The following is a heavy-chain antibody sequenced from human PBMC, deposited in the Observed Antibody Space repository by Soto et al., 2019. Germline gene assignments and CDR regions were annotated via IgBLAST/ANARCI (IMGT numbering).Heavy chain of an antibody. D-gene: IGHD3-16*02. CDR2: IIPIFGTA. CDR1: GGTFSSYA. V-gene: IGHV1-69*13. J-gene: IGHJ4*01. CDR3: ASRSNDYVWGSYRYRFDY. Sequence: SLKVPCNASGGTFSSYAISWVRQAPGQGLEWMGGIIPIFGTANYAQKFQGRVTITADESTSTAYMELSSLRSEDTAVYYCASRSNDYVWGSYRYRFDYWGQ.